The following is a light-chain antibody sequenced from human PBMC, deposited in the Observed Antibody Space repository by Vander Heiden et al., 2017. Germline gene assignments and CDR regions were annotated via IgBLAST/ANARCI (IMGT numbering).Light chain of an antibody. CDR1: QTVLNSANNKNY. V-gene: IGKV4-1*01. CDR3: QQYVGAET. Sequence: DIVLTQSPGSLALSLGERATINCKPSQTVLNSANNKNYLAWFQHKPGQPPKLLLYWASPRESGVPDRFSGGGSGTDFTLTISGLQPEDVAVYYWQQYVGAETFGQGTKEEIK. CDR2: WAS. J-gene: IGKJ2*01.